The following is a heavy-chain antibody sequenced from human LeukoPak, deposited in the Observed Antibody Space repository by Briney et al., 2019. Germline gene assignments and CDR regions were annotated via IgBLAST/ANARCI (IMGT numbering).Heavy chain of an antibody. V-gene: IGHV1-2*02. Sequence: GASVKVSCKASGYTFTGYYMHWVRQAPGQGLEWMGWINPNSGGTNYAQKFQGRVTMTRDTSISTAYMELSRLRSNDTAVYYCARYDILTGDDAFDIWGQGTMVTVSS. J-gene: IGHJ3*02. CDR3: ARYDILTGDDAFDI. CDR1: GYTFTGYY. D-gene: IGHD3-9*01. CDR2: INPNSGGT.